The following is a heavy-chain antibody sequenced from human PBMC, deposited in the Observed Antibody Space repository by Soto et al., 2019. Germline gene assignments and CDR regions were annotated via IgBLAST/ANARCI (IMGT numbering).Heavy chain of an antibody. CDR2: ISAYNGNT. D-gene: IGHD5-18*01. J-gene: IGHJ4*02. CDR3: ARVFYGIPLWSDY. Sequence: ASVNVSCNASGYTFTSYFISWVRQAPGQGLEWMGWISAYNGNTNYAQKLQGRVTMTTDTSTSTAYMELRSLRSDDTAVYYCARVFYGIPLWSDYWGQGTLVTVS. CDR1: GYTFTSYF. V-gene: IGHV1-18*01.